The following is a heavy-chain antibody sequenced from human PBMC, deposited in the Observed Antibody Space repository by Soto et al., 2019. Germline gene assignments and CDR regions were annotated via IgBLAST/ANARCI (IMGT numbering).Heavy chain of an antibody. V-gene: IGHV4-59*08. CDR2: IYYSGST. J-gene: IGHJ4*02. CDR3: ARQRLPSH. Sequence: QVQLQESGPGLVKPSETLSLTCTVSGGSISSYYWSWIRQPPGKGLEWIGNIYYSGSTNYNPSLXIXVXXSVDTSNNQFSLTLSSVTAADTAVYYCARQRLPSHWGQGTLVTVSS. CDR1: GGSISSYY. D-gene: IGHD5-12*01.